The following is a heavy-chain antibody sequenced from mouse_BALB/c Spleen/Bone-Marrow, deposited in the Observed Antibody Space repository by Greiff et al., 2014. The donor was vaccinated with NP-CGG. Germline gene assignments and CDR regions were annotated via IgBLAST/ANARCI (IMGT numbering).Heavy chain of an antibody. Sequence: QVQLKESGAELMKPGASVKISCKATGYTFSNYWMEWVKQRPGHGLEWIGESLPGSGSTNYNEKFTGKATFTADTSSNTAYLQLSSLTSADSAVYYCASGDYFDYWGQGTTLTVSS. J-gene: IGHJ2*01. CDR2: SLPGSGST. V-gene: IGHV1-9*01. CDR3: ASGDYFDY. CDR1: GYTFSNYW.